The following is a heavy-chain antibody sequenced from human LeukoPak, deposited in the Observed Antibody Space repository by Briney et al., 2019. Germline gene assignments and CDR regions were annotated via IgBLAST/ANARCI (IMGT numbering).Heavy chain of an antibody. J-gene: IGHJ4*02. V-gene: IGHV3-74*01. CDR2: IDSDGRST. CDR3: ARDRPRYAFDY. D-gene: IGHD6-6*01. CDR1: GFTFSSYW. Sequence: GGSLRLSCAASGFTFSSYWMHWVRQAPGKRLVWVSRIDSDGRSTSYADSVKGRFTISRDNAKNMLYLQMNSLRAEDTAVYYCARDRPRYAFDYWGQGTLVTVSS.